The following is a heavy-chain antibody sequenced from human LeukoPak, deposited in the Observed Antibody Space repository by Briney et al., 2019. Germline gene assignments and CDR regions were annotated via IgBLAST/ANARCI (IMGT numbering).Heavy chain of an antibody. CDR3: ARDSLLYSSSCPDY. D-gene: IGHD6-13*01. CDR1: GFTFSSYA. CDR2: ISYDGSNK. J-gene: IGHJ4*02. Sequence: GRSLRLSCAASGFTFSSYAMHWVRQAPGKGLEWVAVISYDGSNKYYADSVKGRFTISRDNSKNTLYLQMNSLRAEDTAVYYCARDSLLYSSSCPDYWGQGTLVTVSS. V-gene: IGHV3-30-3*01.